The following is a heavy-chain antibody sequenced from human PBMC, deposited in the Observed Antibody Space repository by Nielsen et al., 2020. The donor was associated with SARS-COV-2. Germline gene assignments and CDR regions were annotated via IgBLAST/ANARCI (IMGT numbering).Heavy chain of an antibody. CDR2: IYYSGST. Sequence: SETLSLTCTVSGGSISSSSYYWGWIRQPPGKGLEWIGSIYYSGSTYYNPSLKSRVTISVDTSKNQFSLRLRSVTAADTAIYYCARPNTVAMSGGMDVWGQGTTVTVSS. D-gene: IGHD2-2*02. CDR3: ARPNTVAMSGGMDV. CDR1: GGSISSSSYY. J-gene: IGHJ6*02. V-gene: IGHV4-39*01.